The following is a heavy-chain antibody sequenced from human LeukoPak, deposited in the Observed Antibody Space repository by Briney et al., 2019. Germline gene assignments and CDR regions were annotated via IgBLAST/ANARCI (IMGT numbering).Heavy chain of an antibody. D-gene: IGHD6-19*01. CDR1: GFTFSSYG. Sequence: GGSLRLSCAASGFTFSSYGMHWVRQAPGKGLEWVAFIRYDGSNKYYADSVKGRFTISRDNAKNSLYLQMNSLRAEDTAVYYCASAPPAVAGTMDYWGQGTLVTVSS. J-gene: IGHJ4*02. V-gene: IGHV3-30*02. CDR2: IRYDGSNK. CDR3: ASAPPAVAGTMDY.